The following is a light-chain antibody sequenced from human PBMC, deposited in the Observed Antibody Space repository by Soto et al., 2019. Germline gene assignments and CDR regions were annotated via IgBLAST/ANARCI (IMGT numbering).Light chain of an antibody. J-gene: IGKJ4*01. CDR3: QQYNNWPPLT. CDR1: QSVSSN. Sequence: EIVMTQSQATLSVSPGEGATLSCRASQSVSSNLAWYQQKPGQAPRLLIYAASTRATGIPARFRGSGSGTEFTLTITSLQSEDFAVYYCQQYNNWPPLTFGGGTKVEIK. V-gene: IGKV3-15*01. CDR2: AAS.